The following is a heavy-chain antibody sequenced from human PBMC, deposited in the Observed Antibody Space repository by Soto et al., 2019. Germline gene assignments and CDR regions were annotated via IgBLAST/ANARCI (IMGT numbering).Heavy chain of an antibody. Sequence: QVQLVESGGGAVQPGRSLRLSCAASGFTFSNYGMHWVRQAPGKGLEWVAVIAYDVSNKYYANSVKGRFTISRDYSKNTHQLQMNSLRPEDTAVYCCAKDLGGYNSMYISNGMDVWGQGTTVTVSS. D-gene: IGHD1-20*01. V-gene: IGHV3-30*18. CDR2: IAYDVSNK. J-gene: IGHJ6*02. CDR3: AKDLGGYNSMYISNGMDV. CDR1: GFTFSNYG.